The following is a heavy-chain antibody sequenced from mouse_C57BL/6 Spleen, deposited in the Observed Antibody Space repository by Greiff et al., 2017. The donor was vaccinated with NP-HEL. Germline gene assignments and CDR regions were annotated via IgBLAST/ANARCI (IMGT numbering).Heavy chain of an antibody. J-gene: IGHJ4*01. CDR3: ARYTTDYAMDY. CDR1: GYTFTSYW. CDR2: IDPSDSYT. V-gene: IGHV1-50*01. D-gene: IGHD1-1*01. Sequence: QVQLQQPGAELVKPGASVKLSCKASGYTFTSYWMQWVKQRPGQGLEWIGEIDPSDSYTNYNQKFKGKATLTVDTSSSTAYMQLSSLTSEDAAVYCGARYTTDYAMDYWGQGTSVTVSS.